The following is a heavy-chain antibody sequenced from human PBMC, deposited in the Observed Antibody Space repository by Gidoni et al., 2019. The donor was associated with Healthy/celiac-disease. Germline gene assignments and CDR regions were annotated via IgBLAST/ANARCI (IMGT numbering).Heavy chain of an antibody. CDR2: ISGSGGST. CDR3: AKDNAEGVDAFDI. Sequence: EVQMLVSGGGLVQPGGSLRLSCAASGSTVSSYAMSWVRQAPGKGLGWFSAISGSGGSTYYADSVKGRFTISRDNSKNTLYLQMNSLRAEDTAVYYCAKDNAEGVDAFDIWGQGTMVTVSS. D-gene: IGHD2-8*01. J-gene: IGHJ3*02. CDR1: GSTVSSYA. V-gene: IGHV3-23*01.